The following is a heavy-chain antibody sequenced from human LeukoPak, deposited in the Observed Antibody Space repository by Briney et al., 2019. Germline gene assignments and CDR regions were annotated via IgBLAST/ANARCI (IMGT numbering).Heavy chain of an antibody. V-gene: IGHV3-30-3*01. Sequence: PGRSLRLSCAASGFTFSSYAMHWVRQAPGKGLEWVTVISYDGSNKYYADSVKGRFTISRDNSKNMLYLQMNSLRAEDTAVYYCARDLRPYGSGSYYNGVDYWGQGTLVTVSS. J-gene: IGHJ4*02. CDR1: GFTFSSYA. CDR2: ISYDGSNK. CDR3: ARDLRPYGSGSYYNGVDY. D-gene: IGHD3-10*01.